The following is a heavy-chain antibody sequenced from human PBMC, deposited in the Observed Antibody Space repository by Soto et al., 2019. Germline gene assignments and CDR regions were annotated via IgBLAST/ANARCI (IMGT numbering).Heavy chain of an antibody. J-gene: IGHJ4*02. CDR2: ISYDGSQK. CDR3: ARNYYDFCSGYLSDF. D-gene: IGHD3-3*01. V-gene: IGHV3-30*03. Sequence: QVQLVESGGGVVQPGRSLRLSCAASGFTFNNYGMHWVRQAPGKGLEWVAFISYDGSQKYFADSVKGRFNISKDSSRNTLYLQMNSLRVEDTAFYYCARNYYDFCSGYLSDFWGQGTLVAVSS. CDR1: GFTFNNYG.